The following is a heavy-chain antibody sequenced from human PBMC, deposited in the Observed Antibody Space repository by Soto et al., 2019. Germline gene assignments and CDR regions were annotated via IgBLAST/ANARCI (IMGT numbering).Heavy chain of an antibody. J-gene: IGHJ3*01. CDR3: ARTVASAGPDAFDV. Sequence: QVQLVESGGGVVQPGRSLIISCVGSGFTFSTYAMHWVRQAPGKGLEWVSVITSDGSKKYSADSVKGRFIISRDNYKNTLYLQMNSLRAEDTAVYYCARTVASAGPDAFDVWGQGTMVTVSS. CDR1: GFTFSTYA. V-gene: IGHV3-30-3*01. CDR2: ITSDGSKK. D-gene: IGHD6-13*01.